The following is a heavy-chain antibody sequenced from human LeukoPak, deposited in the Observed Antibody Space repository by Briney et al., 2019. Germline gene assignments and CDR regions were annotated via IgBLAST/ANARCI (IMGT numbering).Heavy chain of an antibody. CDR2: ISSNGGST. V-gene: IGHV3-64D*06. CDR3: VKDLLRYFDYISGPLGY. J-gene: IGHJ4*02. Sequence: GGSLRLSCSASGFTFSSYAMHWVRQAPGKGLEYVSAISSNGGSTYYADSVKGRFTISRDNSKNTLYLQMSSPRAEDTAVYYCVKDLLRYFDYISGPLGYWGQGTLVTVSS. CDR1: GFTFSSYA. D-gene: IGHD3-9*01.